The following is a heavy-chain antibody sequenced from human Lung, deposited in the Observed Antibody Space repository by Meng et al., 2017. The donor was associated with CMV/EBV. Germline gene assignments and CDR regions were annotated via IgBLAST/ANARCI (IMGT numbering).Heavy chain of an antibody. CDR3: AKAPSRFLKLLIQGRG. D-gene: IGHD3-3*01. CDR1: GFTFSSYP. CDR2: ISPSGGTT. V-gene: IGHV3-23*01. Sequence: GESLKISCEASGFTFSSYPMNWVRRAPGKGLEWVSTISPSGGTTYYADSVKGRFTVSRDNSKNTLYLEMTSLRAEDTAIYYCAKAPSRFLKLLIQGRGWGQGTXVTVSS. J-gene: IGHJ4*02.